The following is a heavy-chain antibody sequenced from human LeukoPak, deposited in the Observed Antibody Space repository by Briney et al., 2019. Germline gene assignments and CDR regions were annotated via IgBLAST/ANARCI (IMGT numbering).Heavy chain of an antibody. Sequence: GGSLRLSCATSGSTISNYAMSWVRQAPGRGLEWLSTIGSGGGTYYADSVKGRFTISRDNSINTLYLQMNSLRAEDTALYYCANRGRYYFDYWGQGALVTVSS. V-gene: IGHV3-23*01. J-gene: IGHJ4*02. CDR1: GSTISNYA. CDR3: ANRGRYYFDY. CDR2: IGSGGGT. D-gene: IGHD6-25*01.